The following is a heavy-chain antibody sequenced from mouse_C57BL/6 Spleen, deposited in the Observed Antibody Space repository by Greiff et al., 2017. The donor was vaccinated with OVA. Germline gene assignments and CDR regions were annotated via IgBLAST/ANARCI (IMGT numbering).Heavy chain of an antibody. CDR1: GYTFTSYW. Sequence: QVQLQQPGAELVRPGSSVKLSCKASGYTFTSYWMDWVKQRPGQGLEWIGNIYPSDSETHYNQKFKDKATLTVDKSSSTAYMQLSSLTSEDSAVYYCARDGGSSYHFDYWGQGTTLTVS. CDR3: ARDGGSSYHFDY. V-gene: IGHV1-61*01. D-gene: IGHD1-1*01. J-gene: IGHJ2*01. CDR2: IYPSDSET.